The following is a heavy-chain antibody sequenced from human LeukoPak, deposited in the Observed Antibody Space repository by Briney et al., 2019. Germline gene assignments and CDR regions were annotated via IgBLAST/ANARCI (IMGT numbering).Heavy chain of an antibody. D-gene: IGHD3-9*01. CDR2: ISPNSGGT. CDR1: GYSFSGHY. J-gene: IGHJ5*02. CDR3: ARLDFEGGFPNWFDP. V-gene: IGHV1-2*02. Sequence: ASVKVSCKASGYSFSGHYMHWVRQAPGQGPEWMGWISPNSGGTNYAQKFQGRVTMTGDTSISTAYMELSSLRSDDTAVYYCARLDFEGGFPNWFDPWGQGTLVTVSS.